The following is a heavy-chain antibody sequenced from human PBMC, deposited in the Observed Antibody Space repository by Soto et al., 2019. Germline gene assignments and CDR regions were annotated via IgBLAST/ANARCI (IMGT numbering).Heavy chain of an antibody. D-gene: IGHD6-19*01. CDR1: GYMFTGFC. J-gene: IGHJ4*02. CDR3: AAAAIPVAGRHPDF. CDR2: INPNNGVT. V-gene: IGHV1-2*02. Sequence: ASVKVSCKASGYMFTGFCLHWVRQAPGQGLEWMGWINPNNGVTTYAKNFQGRVTMTRDSSISTAYMELSSPRSDDTAVYFCAAAAIPVAGRHPDFWGQGTVVTVSS.